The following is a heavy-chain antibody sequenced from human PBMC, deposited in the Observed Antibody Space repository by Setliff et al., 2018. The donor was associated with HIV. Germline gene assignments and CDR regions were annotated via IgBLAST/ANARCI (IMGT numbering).Heavy chain of an antibody. Sequence: ASVKVSCKASGYTFTDYGIAWVRQAPGQGLEWVGWINVNDGFRNYAEKFQGRFTVTTDTSTSTTYMELRSLRSDDTAVYYCAKADYCSAGSCNSRRSIDYWGQGALVTVSS. J-gene: IGHJ4*02. CDR2: INVNDGFR. V-gene: IGHV1-18*01. D-gene: IGHD2-15*01. CDR1: GYTFTDYG. CDR3: AKADYCSAGSCNSRRSIDY.